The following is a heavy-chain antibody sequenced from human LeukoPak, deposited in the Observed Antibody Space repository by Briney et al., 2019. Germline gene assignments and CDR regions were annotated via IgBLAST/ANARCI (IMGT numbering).Heavy chain of an antibody. V-gene: IGHV3-20*04. Sequence: RPGGSLRLSCAASGFTFDDYAMNWVRQVPGRGLEWVSGINWNGRITEYADSVKDRFTISRQNTKNSLYLYMNNLGGEDTALYFCARGSVQLWLRDTYYYMDVWGKGTTATVSS. D-gene: IGHD5-18*01. CDR3: ARGSVQLWLRDTYYYMDV. J-gene: IGHJ6*03. CDR1: GFTFDDYA. CDR2: INWNGRIT.